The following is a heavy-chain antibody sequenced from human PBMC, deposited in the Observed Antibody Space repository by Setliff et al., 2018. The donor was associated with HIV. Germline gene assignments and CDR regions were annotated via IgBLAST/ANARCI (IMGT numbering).Heavy chain of an antibody. V-gene: IGHV4-61*09. D-gene: IGHD3-22*01. CDR2: IYTSGST. Sequence: CTVSGGSISSGSNYWSWIRQPAGKGLEWIGHIYTSGSTNYNPSLKSRVTISVDTSKNQFYLKLSSVTAADTAVYYCARILLYDSSAYFVNAFDIWGQGTVVTVSS. CDR3: ARILLYDSSAYFVNAFDI. CDR1: GGSISSGSNY. J-gene: IGHJ3*02.